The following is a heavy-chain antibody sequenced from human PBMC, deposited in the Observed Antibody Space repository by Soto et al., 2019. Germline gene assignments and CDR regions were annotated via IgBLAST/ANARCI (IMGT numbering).Heavy chain of an antibody. CDR2: ISAYNGNT. Sequence: VKVSCKASGYTFTSYGISWVRQAPGQRLEWMGWISAYNGNTNYAQKLQGGVTMTTDTSTSTAYMELRSLRSDDTAVYYCARGYSSSWAKYYYYGMDVWGQGTTVTVSS. V-gene: IGHV1-18*01. D-gene: IGHD6-13*01. CDR3: ARGYSSSWAKYYYYGMDV. J-gene: IGHJ6*02. CDR1: GYTFTSYG.